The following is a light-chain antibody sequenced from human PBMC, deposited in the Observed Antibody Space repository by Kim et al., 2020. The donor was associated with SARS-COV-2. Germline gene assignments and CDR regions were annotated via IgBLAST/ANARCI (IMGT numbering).Light chain of an antibody. CDR1: QALSRNQ. CDR3: QQYGYSRT. CDR2: GAS. J-gene: IGKJ1*01. Sequence: VLTQSPATLSLSPGDGASLSCRASQALSRNQLAWYQQKPGQAPRLLIYGASSRATGIPDRFSGSGSGTDFTLTIRRLEPEDFAVYYCQQYGYSRTFGPGTKVDIK. V-gene: IGKV3-20*01.